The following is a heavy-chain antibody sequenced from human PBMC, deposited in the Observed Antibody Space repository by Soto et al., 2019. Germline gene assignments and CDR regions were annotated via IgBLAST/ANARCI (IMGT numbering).Heavy chain of an antibody. CDR3: AEGGGMESYYYYGMDV. CDR2: ISYDGSNK. Sequence: QVQLVESGGGVVQPGRSLRLSCAASGFTFSSYGMHWVRQAPGKGLEWVAVISYDGSNKYYADSVKGRFTISRDNSKNTLYLQMSSLRAEDTAVYYCAEGGGMESYYYYGMDVWGQWTTVTVSS. V-gene: IGHV3-30*18. J-gene: IGHJ6*02. D-gene: IGHD3-10*01. CDR1: GFTFSSYG.